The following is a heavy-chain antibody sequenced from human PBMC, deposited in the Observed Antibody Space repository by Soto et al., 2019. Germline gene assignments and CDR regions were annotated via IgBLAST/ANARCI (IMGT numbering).Heavy chain of an antibody. V-gene: IGHV4-31*03. J-gene: IGHJ4*02. CDR1: GESISSGGYY. Sequence: QVQLQESGPGLVKPSQTLSLTCSVSGESISSGGYYWSWIRHHPGKGLEWIGYIYDSESAYYNPSLKSRVTISMDTSKNHFAMRLSSVTAADTPVYYCARASSSSSAADYWGQGTLATVSS. CDR2: IYDSESA. D-gene: IGHD6-6*01. CDR3: ARASSSSSAADY.